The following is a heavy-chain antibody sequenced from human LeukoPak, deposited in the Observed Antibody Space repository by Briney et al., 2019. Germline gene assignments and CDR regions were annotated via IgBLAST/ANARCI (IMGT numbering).Heavy chain of an antibody. Sequence: MPSETLSLTCAVYGGSFSGYYWSWIRQPPGRGLEWIGEINHSGSTNYNPSLKSRVTISVDTSKNQFSLKLSSVTAADTAVYYCARGRRHSSGWYPLKPYDYWGQGTLVTVSS. CDR1: GGSFSGYY. CDR2: INHSGST. J-gene: IGHJ4*02. CDR3: ARGRRHSSGWYPLKPYDY. V-gene: IGHV4-34*01. D-gene: IGHD6-19*01.